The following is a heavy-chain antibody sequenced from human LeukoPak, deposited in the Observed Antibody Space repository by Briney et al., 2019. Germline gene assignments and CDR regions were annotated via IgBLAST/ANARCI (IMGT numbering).Heavy chain of an antibody. J-gene: IGHJ3*02. Sequence: SETLSLTCTVSGGSISSSSYYWGWIRQPPGKGLEWIGSIYYSGSTYYNPSLKSRVTISVDTSKNQFSLKLSSVTAADTAVYYCARSYYDFWSGRLNPPDAFDIWGQGTMVTVSS. CDR2: IYYSGST. V-gene: IGHV4-39*01. CDR1: GGSISSSSYY. CDR3: ARSYYDFWSGRLNPPDAFDI. D-gene: IGHD3-3*01.